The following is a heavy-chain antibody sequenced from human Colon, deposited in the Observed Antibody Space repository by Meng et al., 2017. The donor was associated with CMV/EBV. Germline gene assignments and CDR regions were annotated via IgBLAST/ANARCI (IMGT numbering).Heavy chain of an antibody. D-gene: IGHD2-21*01. CDR1: GFSFSSHS. Sequence: GGSLRLSCAASGFSFSSHSINWVRQAPGKGLEWVSAISRSSNNIYYADSVKGQFTISRDNAKNSLYLQMNSLRAEDTAVYYCSSCGGDCFYNNYYGMDFWGQGTTVTVSS. CDR2: ISRSSNNI. J-gene: IGHJ6*02. CDR3: SSCGGDCFYNNYYGMDF. V-gene: IGHV3-21*01.